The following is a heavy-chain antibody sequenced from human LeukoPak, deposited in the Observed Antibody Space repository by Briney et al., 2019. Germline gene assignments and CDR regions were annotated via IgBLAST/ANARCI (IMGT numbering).Heavy chain of an antibody. J-gene: IGHJ4*02. V-gene: IGHV3-30*04. CDR1: GFTFSSFA. Sequence: PGGSLRLPCKASGFTFSSFAMNWVRQAPGKGLEWVAFISYDGSNKYYTDSVKGRFTISRDNSKNTLYLQMNSLRREDTAVYYCARVKDIVVVPVAVGLLDSWGRGTLVTVSS. D-gene: IGHD2-2*01. CDR3: ARVKDIVVVPVAVGLLDS. CDR2: ISYDGSNK.